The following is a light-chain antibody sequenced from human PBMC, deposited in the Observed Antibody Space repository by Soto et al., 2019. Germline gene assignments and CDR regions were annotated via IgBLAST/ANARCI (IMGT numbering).Light chain of an antibody. Sequence: EIVLTQSPGTLSLSPGERATLSCRASQSVSSSYLAWYQQKPGQAPRLLIYGASSRATGIPDRFSGSGSGTDFTLTIRRLEAEDFAVYYCQQYGSSPRITFGPGTKVDIK. CDR2: GAS. CDR1: QSVSSSY. V-gene: IGKV3-20*01. CDR3: QQYGSSPRIT. J-gene: IGKJ3*01.